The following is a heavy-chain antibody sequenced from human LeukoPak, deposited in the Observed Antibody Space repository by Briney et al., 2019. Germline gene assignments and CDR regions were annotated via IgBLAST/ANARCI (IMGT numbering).Heavy chain of an antibody. D-gene: IGHD3-9*01. CDR3: ARDQFDGYFDY. CDR2: ISSSSSYI. Sequence: GGSLRLSCTTSGFVFNNYAMTWVRQAPGKGLEWVSSISSSSSYIYYADSVKGRFTISRDNAKNSLYLQMNSLRAEDTAVYYCARDQFDGYFDYWGQGTLVTVSS. V-gene: IGHV3-21*01. J-gene: IGHJ4*02. CDR1: GFVFNNYA.